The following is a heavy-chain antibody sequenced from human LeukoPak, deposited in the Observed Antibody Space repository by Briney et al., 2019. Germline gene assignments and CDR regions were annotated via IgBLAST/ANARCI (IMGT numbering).Heavy chain of an antibody. V-gene: IGHV3-23*01. D-gene: IGHD2-15*01. CDR3: AKDRGGNWYFDL. J-gene: IGHJ2*01. CDR2: ISGSGGST. Sequence: GGSLRLSCAASGFTLSSYAMSWVRQAPGKGLEWVSAISGSGGSTYYADSVKGRFTISRDNSKNTLYLQMNSLRAEDTAVYYCAKDRGGNWYFDLWGRGTLVTVSS. CDR1: GFTLSSYA.